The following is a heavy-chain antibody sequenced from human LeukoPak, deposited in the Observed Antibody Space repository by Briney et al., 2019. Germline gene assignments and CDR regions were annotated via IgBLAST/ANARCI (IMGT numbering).Heavy chain of an antibody. J-gene: IGHJ4*02. Sequence: ASVKVSCKASGGTFSSYAISWVRQAPGQGLEWMGIINPSGGSTSYAQKFQGRVTMTRDMSTSTVYMELSSLRSEDTAVYYCARAGFEWELLSPAFDYWGQGTLVTVSS. CDR2: INPSGGST. CDR3: ARAGFEWELLSPAFDY. CDR1: GGTFSSYA. D-gene: IGHD1-26*01. V-gene: IGHV1-46*01.